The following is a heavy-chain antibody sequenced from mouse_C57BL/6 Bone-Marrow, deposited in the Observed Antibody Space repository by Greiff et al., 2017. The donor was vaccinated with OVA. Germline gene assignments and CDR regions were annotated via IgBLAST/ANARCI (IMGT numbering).Heavy chain of an antibody. CDR3: ARWDSNSYYAMDY. V-gene: IGHV1-19*01. CDR2: INPYNGGT. J-gene: IGHJ4*01. Sequence: VQLQQSGPVLVKPGASVKMSCKASGYTFTDYYMNWVKQSHGKSLEWIGVINPYNGGTSYNQKFKGKATLTVDKSSSTAYMELNSLTSEDSAVYYCARWDSNSYYAMDYWGQGTSVTVSS. CDR1: GYTFTDYY. D-gene: IGHD2-5*01.